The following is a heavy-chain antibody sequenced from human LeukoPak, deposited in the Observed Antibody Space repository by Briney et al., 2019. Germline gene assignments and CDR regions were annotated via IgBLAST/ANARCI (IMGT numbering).Heavy chain of an antibody. CDR2: FSASGNS. V-gene: IGHV4-61*02. Sequence: SETLSLTCTVSGDSISSDDYYWSWIRQPAGKGLEWIGRFSASGNSNYNPSLKSRLTISVDRSKNQFSLKLTSVTAADTAVYYCAGDNRYCNGGYCSNWFDPWGQGTLVTVSS. J-gene: IGHJ5*02. CDR3: AGDNRYCNGGYCSNWFDP. CDR1: GDSISSDDYY. D-gene: IGHD2-15*01.